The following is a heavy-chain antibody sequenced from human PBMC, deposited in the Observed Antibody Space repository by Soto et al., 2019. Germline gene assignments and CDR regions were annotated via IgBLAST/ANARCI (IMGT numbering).Heavy chain of an antibody. CDR2: IYYSGST. CDR3: ARLILGYSGYDSFDY. V-gene: IGHV4-61*01. CDR1: GGSVSSGSYY. D-gene: IGHD5-12*01. J-gene: IGHJ4*02. Sequence: QVQLQESGPGLVKPSETLSLTCTVSGGSVSSGSYYWSWIRQPPGKGLEWIGYIYYSGSTNYNPALKIRVTISVDPSKTHFSLKLSSVTAAATSVYYCARLILGYSGYDSFDYWGQGTLVTVSS.